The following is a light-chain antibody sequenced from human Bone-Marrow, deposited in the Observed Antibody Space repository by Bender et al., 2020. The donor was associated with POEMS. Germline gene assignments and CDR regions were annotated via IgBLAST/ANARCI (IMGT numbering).Light chain of an antibody. Sequence: SYELTQPPSVSVSPGQTATITCSGEKLGEEYACWYQQKPGQSPVVVIYQDTKRPSGIPERFSGSTSGNTASLTISGTQTMDEADYYCQVWDSDSDHRVFGGGTKLTVL. CDR3: QVWDSDSDHRV. V-gene: IGLV3-1*01. CDR1: KLGEEY. J-gene: IGLJ2*01. CDR2: QDT.